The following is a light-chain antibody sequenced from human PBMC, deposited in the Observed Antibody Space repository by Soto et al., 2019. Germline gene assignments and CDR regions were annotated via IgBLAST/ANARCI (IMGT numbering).Light chain of an antibody. V-gene: IGKV3-20*01. CDR2: GAS. Sequence: EIVLTQSPGTLSLSPGERATLSCRASHSVSSNYLAWYQQKPGQAPRLLIYGASSRDTGIPDRFSGSGSGTDFTLTISRLEREDFAVYSCQQYGRTPYTFGQGTNLEIK. CDR1: HSVSSNY. J-gene: IGKJ2*01. CDR3: QQYGRTPYT.